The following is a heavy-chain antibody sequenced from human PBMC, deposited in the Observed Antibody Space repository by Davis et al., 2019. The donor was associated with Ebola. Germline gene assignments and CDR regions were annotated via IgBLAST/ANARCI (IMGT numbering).Heavy chain of an antibody. CDR1: GGSISGYY. CDR2: IYYTGST. J-gene: IGHJ4*02. V-gene: IGHV4-59*01. CDR3: AREPPGAGHFDY. Sequence: PSETLSLTCTVSGGSISGYYWMWIRQPPGKGLEWIGYIYYTGSTNYNPSLQSRVTMSVDTSKNQFSLKVTSVTAADTAVYYCAREPPGAGHFDYWGQGALVTVSS. D-gene: IGHD2-8*02.